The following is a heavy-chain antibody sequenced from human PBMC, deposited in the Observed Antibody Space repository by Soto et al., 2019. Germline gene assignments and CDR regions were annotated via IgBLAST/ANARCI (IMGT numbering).Heavy chain of an antibody. V-gene: IGHV1-18*01. J-gene: IGHJ5*02. Sequence: ASVKVSCKASGYTFTSYGISWVRQAPGQGLEWMGWISAYNGNTNYAQKLQGRVTITADESTSTAYMELSSLRSEDTAVYYCARDYQLELRAWFDPWGQGTLVTVSS. CDR1: GYTFTSYG. CDR2: ISAYNGNT. CDR3: ARDYQLELRAWFDP. D-gene: IGHD1-7*01.